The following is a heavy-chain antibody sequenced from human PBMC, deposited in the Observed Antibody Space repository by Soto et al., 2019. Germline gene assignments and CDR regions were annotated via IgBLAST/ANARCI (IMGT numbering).Heavy chain of an antibody. Sequence: EVQLVESGGGLVQTGGSLRLSCAASGFTFSSYWMSWVRQAPGKGLEWVANIKQDGSEKYYVDSVKGRFTISRDNAKNSLYLQMNSLRAEDTAVYYCASRDITMVRGVYYYYGMDVWGQGTTVTVSS. CDR2: IKQDGSEK. D-gene: IGHD3-10*01. J-gene: IGHJ6*02. CDR3: ASRDITMVRGVYYYYGMDV. V-gene: IGHV3-7*05. CDR1: GFTFSSYW.